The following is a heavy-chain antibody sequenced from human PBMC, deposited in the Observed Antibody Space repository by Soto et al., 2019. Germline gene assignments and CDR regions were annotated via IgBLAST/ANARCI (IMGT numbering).Heavy chain of an antibody. D-gene: IGHD3-3*01. CDR3: SLDSCCGKIRVLFYF. CDR2: IKSKAEGGTT. J-gene: IGHJ4*01. V-gene: IGHV3-15*07. CDR1: GFTLSRAW. Sequence: PGGTLGLSCAAPGFTLSRAWITWARQAPGQGLEWVGRIKSKAEGGTTDYAAPGKVRCAIARDDSKNIVYLQMNSLKIEDTAVYYCSLDSCCGKIRVLFYFWXRGSLVTVSS.